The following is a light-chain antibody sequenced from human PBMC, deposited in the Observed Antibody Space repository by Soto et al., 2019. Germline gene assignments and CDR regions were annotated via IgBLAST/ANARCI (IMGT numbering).Light chain of an antibody. CDR1: SSDVGGFDY. CDR3: SSYTSISTRGGV. CDR2: DVS. V-gene: IGLV2-14*03. Sequence: QSALTQHASVSGSPGQSITISCTGSSSDVGGFDYVSWYQQHPGKAPKLMIYDVSNRPSGVSNRFSGSKSGNTASLTISGLQAEDEADYYCSSYTSISTRGGVFGGGTKLTVL. J-gene: IGLJ2*01.